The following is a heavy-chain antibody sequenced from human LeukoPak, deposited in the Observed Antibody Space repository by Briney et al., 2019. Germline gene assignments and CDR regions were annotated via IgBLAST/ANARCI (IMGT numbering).Heavy chain of an antibody. CDR2: ISSSGKA. V-gene: IGHV4-39*01. Sequence: SETLSLTCAVSGGSITTTDFDWAWIRQPPGQGFEWISTISSSGKAYYYPSLMSRVTISVYTSKNQISLDVNSVPAADTGLFYCARFKGGTGFDYWGRGILVIVS. D-gene: IGHD1-26*01. CDR1: GGSITTTDFD. J-gene: IGHJ4*02. CDR3: ARFKGGTGFDY.